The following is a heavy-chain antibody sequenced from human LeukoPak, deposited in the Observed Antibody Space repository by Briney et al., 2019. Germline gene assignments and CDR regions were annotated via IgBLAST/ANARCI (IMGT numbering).Heavy chain of an antibody. CDR3: AKEGLGGGFDY. D-gene: IGHD3-16*01. CDR2: ITGSGGST. Sequence: GGFLRLSCADSGFSFSSYDMSWVRQAPGKGLEWVSAITGSGGSTYYADSVKGRFTISRDNSKNMLYVEMNSLRAEDTAVYYCAKEGLGGGFDYWGQGTLVTVSS. CDR1: GFSFSSYD. V-gene: IGHV3-23*01. J-gene: IGHJ4*02.